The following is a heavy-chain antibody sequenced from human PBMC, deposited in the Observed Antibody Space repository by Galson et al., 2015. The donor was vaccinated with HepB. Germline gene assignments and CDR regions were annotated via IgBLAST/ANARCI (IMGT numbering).Heavy chain of an antibody. J-gene: IGHJ4*02. CDR2: LSWNSGSI. D-gene: IGHD4-17*01. CDR3: AKDWGLGDYGAGDPYFDY. Sequence: SLRLSCAASGFTFNDYAMHWVRQAPGKGLEWVSGLSWNSGSIGYADSVKGRFTISRDNAKNSLYLQMNSLRAEDTAVYYCAKDWGLGDYGAGDPYFDYWGQGTLVTVSS. V-gene: IGHV3-9*01. CDR1: GFTFNDYA.